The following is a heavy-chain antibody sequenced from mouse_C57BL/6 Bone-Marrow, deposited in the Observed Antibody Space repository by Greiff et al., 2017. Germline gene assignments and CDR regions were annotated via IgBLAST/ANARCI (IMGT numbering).Heavy chain of an antibody. CDR3: AMGWLLLDFDY. J-gene: IGHJ2*01. Sequence: QVQLQQPGAELVKPGASVKVSCKASGYTFTSYWMHWVKQRPGQGLEWIGRISPSDSDTNYNQKFKGKATLTVDKSSSTAYMQLISLTSEYSAVYYCAMGWLLLDFDYWGQGTTLTVSS. V-gene: IGHV1-74*01. D-gene: IGHD2-3*01. CDR1: GYTFTSYW. CDR2: ISPSDSDT.